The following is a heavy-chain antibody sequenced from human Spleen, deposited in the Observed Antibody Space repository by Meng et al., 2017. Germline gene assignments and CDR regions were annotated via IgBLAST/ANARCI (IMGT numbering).Heavy chain of an antibody. J-gene: IGHJ4*02. D-gene: IGHD1-1*01. Sequence: QVQLPESAPGLVKPSQTPPLPCTVSGGSISSGGYYWSWIRQHPGKGLELIGHIYYSGHTKYNPALKSRVTISADTSKNQFSLELTSVTAADTAVYYCARETGGTASYDYWGQGTLVTVSS. CDR2: IYYSGHT. CDR1: GGSISSGGYY. V-gene: IGHV4-61*08. CDR3: ARETGGTASYDY.